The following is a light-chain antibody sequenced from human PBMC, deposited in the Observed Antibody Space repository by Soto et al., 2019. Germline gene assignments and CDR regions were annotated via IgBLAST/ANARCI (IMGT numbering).Light chain of an antibody. J-gene: IGKJ1*01. CDR1: QSLNDW. CDR3: HRYKGYSWA. CDR2: KVS. V-gene: IGKV1-5*03. Sequence: DIQMTQSPSTLSASVGDRVTITCRASQSLNDWLAWFQQKPGKAPNLLIYKVSNLESGVPSRFSGSGSGTEFPLTISSLQPDDFATYYVHRYKGYSWAFGQGAKVEIK.